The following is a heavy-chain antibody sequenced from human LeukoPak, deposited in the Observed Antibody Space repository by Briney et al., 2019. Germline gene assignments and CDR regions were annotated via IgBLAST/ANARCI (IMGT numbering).Heavy chain of an antibody. D-gene: IGHD5-18*01. CDR2: ISYDGSNK. CDR1: GFTFSSYA. V-gene: IGHV3-30-3*01. CDR3: AREDTALVIVY. J-gene: IGHJ4*02. Sequence: GGSLRLSCAASGFTFSSYAMHWVRQAPGKGLEWVAVISYDGSNKYYTDSVKGRFTISRDNSKNTLYLQMSSLRVEDTAVYYCAREDTALVIVYWGQGTLVTVSS.